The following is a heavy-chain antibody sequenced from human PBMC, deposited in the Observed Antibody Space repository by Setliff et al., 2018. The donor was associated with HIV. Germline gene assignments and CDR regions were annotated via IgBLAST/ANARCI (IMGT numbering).Heavy chain of an antibody. CDR3: ARDVGRDGYCFDH. D-gene: IGHD5-12*01. CDR2: ISAHNGRI. Sequence: ASVKVSCKASGGTFSTYALSWVRQAPGQGLEWMGWISAHNGRINYAQKFQGRVTMTTDRSTSTAYMELRSLRSDDTAVYYCARDVGRDGYCFDHWGQGTLVTVSS. V-gene: IGHV1-18*01. CDR1: GGTFSTYA. J-gene: IGHJ4*02.